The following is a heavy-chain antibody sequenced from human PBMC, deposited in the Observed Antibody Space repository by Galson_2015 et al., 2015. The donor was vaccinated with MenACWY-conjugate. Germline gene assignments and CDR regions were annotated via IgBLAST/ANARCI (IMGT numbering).Heavy chain of an antibody. CDR1: GGTFSSYA. CDR3: ASPGTLVLRKNYFDY. CDR2: IIPIFGTA. D-gene: IGHD6-13*01. V-gene: IGHV1-69*13. J-gene: IGHJ4*02. Sequence: SVKVSCKASGGTFSSYAISWVRQAPGQGLEWMGGIIPIFGTANYAQKFQGRVTITADESTSTAYMELSSLRSEDTAVYYCASPGTLVLRKNYFDYWGQGTPVTVSS.